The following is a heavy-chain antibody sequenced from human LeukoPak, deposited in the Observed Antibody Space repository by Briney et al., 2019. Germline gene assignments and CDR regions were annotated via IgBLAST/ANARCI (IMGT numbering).Heavy chain of an antibody. Sequence: GGSLRLSCAASGFTVSSYYRNWVRQAPGKGLEWVSVFYVGGPTYYADSVQGRFTISRDNSKNTVDLQMSSLRPEDTAVYYCARGAGWNFYEYWGHGTLVTVSS. V-gene: IGHV3-53*05. CDR2: FYVGGPT. CDR3: ARGAGWNFYEY. CDR1: GFTVSSYY. J-gene: IGHJ4*01. D-gene: IGHD6-19*01.